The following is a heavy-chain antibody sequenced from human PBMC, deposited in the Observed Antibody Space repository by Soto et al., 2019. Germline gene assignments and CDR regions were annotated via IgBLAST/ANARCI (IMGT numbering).Heavy chain of an antibody. J-gene: IGHJ4*02. CDR3: TTDPGSSIVGNQFDY. D-gene: IGHD6-6*01. CDR2: IKSKTDGGTT. Sequence: GGSLRLSCAASGFTFSNAWMSWVRQAPGKGLEWVGRIKSKTDGGTTDYAAPVKGRFTISRDDSKNTLYLQMNSLKTEDTAVYYCTTDPGSSIVGNQFDYWGQGTLVTVSS. V-gene: IGHV3-15*01. CDR1: GFTFSNAW.